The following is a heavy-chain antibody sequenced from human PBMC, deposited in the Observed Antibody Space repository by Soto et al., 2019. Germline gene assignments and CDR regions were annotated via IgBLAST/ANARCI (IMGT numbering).Heavy chain of an antibody. J-gene: IGHJ4*02. CDR3: GGVLQHDGIWTFDS. CDR1: GFTLGKYT. CDR2: SYSTGGS. D-gene: IGHD3-9*01. Sequence: PGGSLRLSCAASGFTLGKYTMGWVRQAPGKGLEWVAESYSTGGSENADAVKGRLTISSDNYNHTLLPQINNQGVDDTAVYYCGGVLQHDGIWTFDSLGQGTLGTVPS. V-gene: IGHV3-23*01.